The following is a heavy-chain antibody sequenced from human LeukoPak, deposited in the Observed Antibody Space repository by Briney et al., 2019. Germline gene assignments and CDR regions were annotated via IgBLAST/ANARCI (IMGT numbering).Heavy chain of an antibody. CDR2: INPNSGGT. CDR3: AREPGSSRWYAFNI. Sequence: ASVKVSCKASGHTFIGYYMYWVRQAPGQGLEWMGWINPNSGGTNYAQKFQGRVTMTRDTSISTAYMELSRLRSDDTAVYYCAREPGSSRWYAFNIWGQGTMVTVSS. J-gene: IGHJ3*02. V-gene: IGHV1-2*02. D-gene: IGHD6-13*01. CDR1: GHTFIGYY.